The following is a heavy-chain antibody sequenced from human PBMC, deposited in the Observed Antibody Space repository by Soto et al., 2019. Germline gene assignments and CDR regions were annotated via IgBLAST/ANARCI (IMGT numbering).Heavy chain of an antibody. CDR1: GFTFSSYD. CDR3: AATYGYYDILTGYYLADY. D-gene: IGHD3-9*01. V-gene: IGHV3-13*01. CDR2: IGTAGDT. Sequence: VQLVESGGGLVQPGGSLRLSCAASGFTFSSYDMHWVRQATGKGLEWVSAIGTAGDTYYPGSVKGRFTISRENAKNSLYLQMNSLRAGDTAVYYCAATYGYYDILTGYYLADYWGQGTLVTVSS. J-gene: IGHJ4*02.